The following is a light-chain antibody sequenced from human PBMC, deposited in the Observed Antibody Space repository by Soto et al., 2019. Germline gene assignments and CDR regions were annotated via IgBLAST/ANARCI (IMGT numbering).Light chain of an antibody. J-gene: IGKJ5*01. CDR1: QSVRSSY. V-gene: IGKV3-20*01. Sequence: EIVLTQSPGTLSLSPGERATLSCRASQSVRSSYLAWYQKKPGQAPSLLIYGASSRDTGIPDRFSGSESGTDFTLTISSLEPEDCAIYYCQQASSSPITFGQGTRLEIK. CDR3: QQASSSPIT. CDR2: GAS.